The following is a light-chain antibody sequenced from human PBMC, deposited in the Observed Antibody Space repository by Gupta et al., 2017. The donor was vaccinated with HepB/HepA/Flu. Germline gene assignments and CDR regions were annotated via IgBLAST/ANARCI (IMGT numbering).Light chain of an antibody. J-gene: IGKJ1*01. CDR2: AAS. CDR3: QQDYSFPRT. CDR1: QGISSY. Sequence: AIRMTQSPSSFSASTGDRVTITCRASQGISSYLAWYQQKPGKAPKLLIYAASTLKSGVPSRFSGSGSGTDFTLTISCLQSEDFANYYCQQDYSFPRTFGQGTKVEIK. V-gene: IGKV1-8*01.